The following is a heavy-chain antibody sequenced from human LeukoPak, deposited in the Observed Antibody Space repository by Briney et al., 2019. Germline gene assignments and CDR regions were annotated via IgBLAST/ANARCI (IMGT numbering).Heavy chain of an antibody. CDR1: GYSISSGYY. D-gene: IGHD1-26*01. V-gene: IGHV4-38-2*02. Sequence: SETLSLTCTVSGYSISSGYYWGWIRQPPGKGLEWIGNIYHSGSTYYNPSLKSRVTISVDTSKNQFSLKLISVTAADTDVYYCAREGRGSYYGGVSDFWGQGTLVTVSS. CDR3: AREGRGSYYGGVSDF. J-gene: IGHJ4*02. CDR2: IYHSGST.